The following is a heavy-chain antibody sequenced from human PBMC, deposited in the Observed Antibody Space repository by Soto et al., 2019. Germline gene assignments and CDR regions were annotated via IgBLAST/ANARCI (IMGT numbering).Heavy chain of an antibody. V-gene: IGHV4-59*01. CDR3: ASSPYYDFWSGPAYWFDP. D-gene: IGHD3-3*01. CDR1: GGSISSYY. CDR2: IYYSGST. Sequence: NPSETLSLTCTVSGGSISSYYWSWIRQPPGKGLEWIGYIYYSGSTNYNPSLKSRVTISVDTSKNQFSLKLSSVTAADTAVYYCASSPYYDFWSGPAYWFDPWGQGTLVTVSS. J-gene: IGHJ5*02.